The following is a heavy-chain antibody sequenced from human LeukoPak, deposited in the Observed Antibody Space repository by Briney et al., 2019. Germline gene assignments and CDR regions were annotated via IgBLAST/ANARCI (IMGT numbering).Heavy chain of an antibody. Sequence: GRSLRLSCAASGFTFASFGMHWVRQAPGKGLEWVAVIWYDGSDKYYADSVKGRLTISRGNSKNTLYLQMNSLRAEDTAVYYCARELPPVVRYYFDYWGQGTLVTVSS. CDR1: GFTFASFG. V-gene: IGHV3-33*01. D-gene: IGHD3-22*01. CDR2: IWYDGSDK. J-gene: IGHJ4*02. CDR3: ARELPPVVRYYFDY.